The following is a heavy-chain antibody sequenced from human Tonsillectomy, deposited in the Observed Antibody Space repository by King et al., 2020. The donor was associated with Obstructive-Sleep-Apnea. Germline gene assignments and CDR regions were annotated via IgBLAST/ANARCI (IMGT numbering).Heavy chain of an antibody. V-gene: IGHV4-39*07. D-gene: IGHD5-18*01. CDR3: ARVKGYSYGLNDY. J-gene: IGHJ4*01. Sequence: QLQESGPGLVKPSETLSLTCTVSGGSISSSSYYWGWIRQPPGKGLEWIGSIYYSGSTYYNPSLKSRVTISVDTSKNQFSLKLSSVTAADTAVYYCARVKGYSYGLNDYRGQGTLVTGSS. CDR1: GGSISSSSYY. CDR2: IYYSGST.